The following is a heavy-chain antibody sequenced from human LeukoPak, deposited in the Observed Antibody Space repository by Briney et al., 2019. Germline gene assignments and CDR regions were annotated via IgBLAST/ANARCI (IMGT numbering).Heavy chain of an antibody. CDR1: GGSISTYY. J-gene: IGHJ3*02. V-gene: IGHV4-59*01. Sequence: PSETLSLTCTVSGGSISTYYWSWIRQPPGQGLEWIGYIYYTGSTNYNPSLKSRVTISVDTSKNQFSLKVSSVTAADTAVYYCARVYGSGYDFRGAFDIWGQGTMVTVSS. D-gene: IGHD5-12*01. CDR3: ARVYGSGYDFRGAFDI. CDR2: IYYTGST.